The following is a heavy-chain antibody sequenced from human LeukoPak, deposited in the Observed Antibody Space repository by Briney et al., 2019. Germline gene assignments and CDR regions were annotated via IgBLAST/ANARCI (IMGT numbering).Heavy chain of an antibody. Sequence: ASVKVSCKASGYRFTSYGIGWVRQAPGQGLEWVGWISIYNGKTYYAQSLQDRVTMTTDTSTNTVYMELRSLKSEDTAVYYCARACHLVVVTAESAFFDPWGQGTLVTVSS. CDR3: ARACHLVVVTAESAFFDP. V-gene: IGHV1-18*01. J-gene: IGHJ5*02. D-gene: IGHD2-21*02. CDR1: GYRFTSYG. CDR2: ISIYNGKT.